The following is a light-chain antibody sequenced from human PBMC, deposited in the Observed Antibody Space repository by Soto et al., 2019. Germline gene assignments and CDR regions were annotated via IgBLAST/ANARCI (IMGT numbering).Light chain of an antibody. CDR1: SSDVGGYDR. J-gene: IGLJ3*02. V-gene: IGLV2-23*02. Sequence: QSVLTQPASVSGSPGQSIAISCTGTSSDVGGYDRVSWYQQHPDKAPTLMIYEVNKRPSGVSSRFSGSKSGNTASLTISGLQAEAEADYYCCSSVGSPNWVFGGGTKLTVL. CDR2: EVN. CDR3: CSSVGSPNWV.